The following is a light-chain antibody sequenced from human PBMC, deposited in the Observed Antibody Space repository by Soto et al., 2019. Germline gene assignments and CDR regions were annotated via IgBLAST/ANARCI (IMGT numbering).Light chain of an antibody. CDR2: GAS. Sequence: EVVMTQSPATLSVSPGERATLSCRASQSVNANLAWYQQKPGQAPRLLIYGASNRATGIPARFSGSGFGTEFILTISSLQSEDFAVYYCQQYNTWLWTFGQGTKLEI. CDR3: QQYNTWLWT. V-gene: IGKV3-15*01. CDR1: QSVNAN. J-gene: IGKJ1*01.